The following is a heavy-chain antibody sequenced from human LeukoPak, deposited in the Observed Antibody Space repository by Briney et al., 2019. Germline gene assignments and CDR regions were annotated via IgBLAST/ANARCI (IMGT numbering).Heavy chain of an antibody. CDR1: GDSLISYY. D-gene: IGHD5-18*01. Sequence: SETLSLTCSVSGDSLISYYWNWLRQSPGKGLEWIGNIHHFGRTEFNSSHRSRVTMFLDPSKNQFSLKLTSVAPRDTAVYYCARGLWTQPGLVPFNYWGQGIQVTVSS. J-gene: IGHJ4*02. CDR3: ARGLWTQPGLVPFNY. CDR2: IHHFGRT. V-gene: IGHV4-59*01.